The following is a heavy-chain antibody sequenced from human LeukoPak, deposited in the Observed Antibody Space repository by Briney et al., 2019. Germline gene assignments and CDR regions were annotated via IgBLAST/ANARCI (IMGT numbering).Heavy chain of an antibody. V-gene: IGHV4-30-2*01. CDR3: ARWDYGGVDY. CDR2: IYHSGST. D-gene: IGHD4-17*01. Sequence: SETLSLTCTVSGGSISSGGYYWSWTRQPPGKGLEWIGYIYHSGSTYYNPSLKSRVTISVDRSKNQFSLKLSSVTAADTAVYYCARWDYGGVDYWGQGTLVTVSS. CDR1: GGSISSGGYY. J-gene: IGHJ4*02.